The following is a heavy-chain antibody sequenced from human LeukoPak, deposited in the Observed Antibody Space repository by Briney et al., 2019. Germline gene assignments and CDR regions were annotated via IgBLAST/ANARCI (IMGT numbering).Heavy chain of an antibody. Sequence: LAGRSLRLSGAASGFTFSSYAMHWVRQAPGTGLEWVAVISYDGSNKYYADSVKGRFTISRDNSKNTLYLQMNSLRAEDTAVYYCGRDPLHIVVLVAATWFDYWGREPWSPSPQ. J-gene: IGHJ4*02. V-gene: IGHV3-30-3*01. CDR2: ISYDGSNK. CDR1: GFTFSSYA. CDR3: GRDPLHIVVLVAATWFDY. D-gene: IGHD2-15*01.